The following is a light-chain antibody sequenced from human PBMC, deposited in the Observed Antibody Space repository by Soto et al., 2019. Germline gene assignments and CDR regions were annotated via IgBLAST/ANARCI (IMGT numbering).Light chain of an antibody. CDR1: QDIRNR. Sequence: DLPMTQSPPSLSASVGDRATITCQASQDIRNRLNWYRQKPGKAPEVLIYDASNLATGVPSRFTGSGSDIDFTLSISSLQPEDIATYYCHPYDNPLRLTIGPGTKVNIQ. CDR2: DAS. CDR3: HPYDNPLRLT. J-gene: IGKJ3*01. V-gene: IGKV1-33*01.